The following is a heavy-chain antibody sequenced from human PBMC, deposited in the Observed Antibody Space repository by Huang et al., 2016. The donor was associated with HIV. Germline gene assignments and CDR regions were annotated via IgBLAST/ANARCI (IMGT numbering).Heavy chain of an antibody. Sequence: QGQLVESGGGVVQPGRSLRLSCAASGFSFTSYDMQWVRQAPGKGLDLVSLVSNEGNEKYYADSVKGRFTISRDNSKNTLYLQMNSLRPGDTAVYFCLPAGHVSHYYYMDVWGKGTTVIVSS. V-gene: IGHV3-30*03. CDR2: VSNEGNEK. CDR1: GFSFTSYD. CDR3: LPAGHVSHYYYMDV. J-gene: IGHJ6*03.